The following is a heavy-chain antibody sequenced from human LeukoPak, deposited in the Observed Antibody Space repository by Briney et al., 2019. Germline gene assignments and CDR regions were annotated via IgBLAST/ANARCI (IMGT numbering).Heavy chain of an antibody. V-gene: IGHV1-2*02. CDR3: ARDGAVVMVEFDL. CDR2: IHPNTGAT. J-gene: IGHJ5*02. CDR1: GYTFSGYY. D-gene: IGHD2-21*01. Sequence: ASVKVSCKASGYTFSGYYMYWVRQAPGQGLECMGWIHPNTGATKYAQKFQGRVSMTRETSISTAYMELTGLTSDDTAMYYCARDGAVVMVEFDLWGQGTLVTVSS.